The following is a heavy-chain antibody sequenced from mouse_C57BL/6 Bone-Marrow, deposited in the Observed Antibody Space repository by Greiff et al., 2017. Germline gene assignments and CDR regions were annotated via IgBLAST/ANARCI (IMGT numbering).Heavy chain of an antibody. D-gene: IGHD1-1*01. J-gene: IGHJ4*01. CDR2: IWGGGST. V-gene: IGHV2-9*01. Sequence: VQLQQSGPGLVAPSQRLSITCTVSGFSLTSYGVDWVRQPPGKGLEWLGVIWGGGSTNYNSALMSRLSISKDNSKSQVFLKMNSLQTDDTAMYYCAKRGLNYYGSSFYAMDYWGQGTSVTVSS. CDR3: AKRGLNYYGSSFYAMDY. CDR1: GFSLTSYG.